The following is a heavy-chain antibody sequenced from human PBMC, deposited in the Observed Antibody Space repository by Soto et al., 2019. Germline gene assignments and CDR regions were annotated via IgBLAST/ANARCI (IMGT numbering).Heavy chain of an antibody. Sequence: QVQLQESGPGLVKPSQTLSLTCTVSGGSISSGGYYWSWIRQHPGKGLEWIGYIYYSGRTYYNPSLNSGVNISVDTSKNQFSLKLSSVTAADTAVYYCARGVDTAMTYWGQGTLVTVSS. D-gene: IGHD5-18*01. CDR2: IYYSGRT. CDR1: GGSISSGGYY. CDR3: ARGVDTAMTY. J-gene: IGHJ4*02. V-gene: IGHV4-31*03.